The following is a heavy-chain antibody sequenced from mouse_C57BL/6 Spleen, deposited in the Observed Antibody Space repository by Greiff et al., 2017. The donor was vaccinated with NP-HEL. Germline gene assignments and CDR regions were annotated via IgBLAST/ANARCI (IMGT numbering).Heavy chain of an antibody. CDR1: GYTFTSYW. Sequence: VQLQQSGADLAKPGASVKLSCKASGYTFTSYWMHWVKQRPGQGLEWIGYINPSSGYTKYNQKFKDKATLTADKSSSTAYMQLSSLTYEDSAVYYCGRRRATVEDDFGYWGKGTTLTVSS. CDR3: GRRRATVEDDFGY. J-gene: IGHJ2*01. CDR2: INPSSGYT. V-gene: IGHV1-7*01. D-gene: IGHD1-1*01.